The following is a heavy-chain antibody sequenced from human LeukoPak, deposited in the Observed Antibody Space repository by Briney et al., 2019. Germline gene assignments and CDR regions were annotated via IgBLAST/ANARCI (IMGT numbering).Heavy chain of an antibody. CDR3: ARGGSAYQGFDY. CDR1: GFTFNNYA. D-gene: IGHD2-2*01. Sequence: PGGSLRLSCAASGFTFNNYAMSWVRQAPGKGLEWVSYISSSSSGIYYADSVKGRFTISRDNRENSLYLQMNSLRAEDTAVYYCARGGSAYQGFDYWGQGTLVTVSS. J-gene: IGHJ4*02. V-gene: IGHV3-48*04. CDR2: ISSSSSGI.